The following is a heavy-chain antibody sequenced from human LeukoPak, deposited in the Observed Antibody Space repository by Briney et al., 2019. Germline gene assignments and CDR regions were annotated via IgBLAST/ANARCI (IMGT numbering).Heavy chain of an antibody. CDR3: ARGQGATVPQVGKNWFDP. D-gene: IGHD1-26*01. CDR2: MYYRGST. J-gene: IGHJ5*02. Sequence: SETLSLTCTVSGGSISSSSRYWGWIRQPPGKGLEWIGSMYYRGSTYHNPSLKSRVTISVDTSKNQFSLKLISVTAADTAVYYCARGQGATVPQVGKNWFDPWGQGTRVIVSS. CDR1: GGSISSSSRY. V-gene: IGHV4-39*07.